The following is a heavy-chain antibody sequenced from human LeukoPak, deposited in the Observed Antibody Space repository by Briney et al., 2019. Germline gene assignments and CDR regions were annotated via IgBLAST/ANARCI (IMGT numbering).Heavy chain of an antibody. Sequence: SVKVSCKASGYTFTGYYMHWVRQAPGQGLEWMGWINPNSGGTNYAQKFQGRVTMTRDTSISTAYMELSRLRSDDTAVYYCARDSYYDSSGYYSSEYFQHWGQGTLVTVSS. D-gene: IGHD3-22*01. CDR1: GYTFTGYY. V-gene: IGHV1-2*02. J-gene: IGHJ1*01. CDR3: ARDSYYDSSGYYSSEYFQH. CDR2: INPNSGGT.